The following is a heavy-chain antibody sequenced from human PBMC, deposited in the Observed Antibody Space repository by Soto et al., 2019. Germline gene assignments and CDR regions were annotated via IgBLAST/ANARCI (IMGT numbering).Heavy chain of an antibody. CDR2: ISYDGSNK. CDR1: GFTFSSYG. D-gene: IGHD4-17*01. J-gene: IGHJ3*02. CDR3: ARGIYYGGTSYDAFDI. Sequence: GGSLRLSCAASGFTFSSYGMHWVRQAPGKGLEWVAVISYDGSNKYYADSVKGRFTISRDNSKNTLYLQMNSLRAGDTAVYYCARGIYYGGTSYDAFDIWGQGTMVTVSS. V-gene: IGHV3-30*03.